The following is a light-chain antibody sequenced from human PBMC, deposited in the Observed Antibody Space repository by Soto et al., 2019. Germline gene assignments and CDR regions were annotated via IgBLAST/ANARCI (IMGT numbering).Light chain of an antibody. Sequence: IVFTQSACTLSLSPGERATLSCRASQSVSSSYLAWYQQKPGQAPRLLIYGASSRATGIPDRFSGSGSGTDFTLTISRLEPEDFAVYYCQQYGSSPGWTFGQGTKVDIK. J-gene: IGKJ1*01. CDR1: QSVSSSY. CDR3: QQYGSSPGWT. V-gene: IGKV3-20*01. CDR2: GAS.